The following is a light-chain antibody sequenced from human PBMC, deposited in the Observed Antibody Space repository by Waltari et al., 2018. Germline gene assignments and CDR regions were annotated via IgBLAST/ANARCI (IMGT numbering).Light chain of an antibody. CDR2: GAS. CDR3: QQYGSSPNT. V-gene: IGKV3-20*01. CDR1: QRVSSSY. J-gene: IGKJ2*01. Sequence: EIVLTQSPGTLSFSPGERATLSCRASQRVSSSYLSLYQQKPGQAPRLLIYGASVRATGIPDRFSGSGSGTYFTLTITRVEPEDFAVYFCQQYGSSPNTFGQGTKVEIK.